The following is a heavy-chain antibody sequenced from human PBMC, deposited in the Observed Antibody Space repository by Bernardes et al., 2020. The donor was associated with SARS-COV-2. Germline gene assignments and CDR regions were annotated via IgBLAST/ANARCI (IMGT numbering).Heavy chain of an antibody. D-gene: IGHD4-17*01. CDR3: ARLSTVTTFSYYYYYGMDV. J-gene: IGHJ6*02. V-gene: IGHV4-59*08. CDR2: IYYSGST. CDR1: GGSISSYY. Sequence: SETLSLTCTVSGGSISSYYWSWIRQPPGKGLEWIGYIYYSGSTHYNPSLKSRVTISVDTSKNQFSLKLSSVTAADTAVYYCARLSTVTTFSYYYYYGMDVWGQGTTVTVSS.